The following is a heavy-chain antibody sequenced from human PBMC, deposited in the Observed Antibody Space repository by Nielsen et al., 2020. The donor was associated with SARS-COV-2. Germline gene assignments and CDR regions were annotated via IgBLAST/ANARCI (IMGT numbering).Heavy chain of an antibody. CDR2: INTNTGNP. D-gene: IGHD3-10*01. V-gene: IGHV7-4-1*02. Sequence: ASVTVSCHASVYTFNDHSIIWLRQPPGQGLEWMGWINTNTGNPTYAQGFTGRFGFSLDTSVNTSYLQISSLKADDTAVYFCSRARWFGEFLNFDYWGQGALVTVSS. CDR3: SRARWFGEFLNFDY. CDR1: VYTFNDHS. J-gene: IGHJ4*02.